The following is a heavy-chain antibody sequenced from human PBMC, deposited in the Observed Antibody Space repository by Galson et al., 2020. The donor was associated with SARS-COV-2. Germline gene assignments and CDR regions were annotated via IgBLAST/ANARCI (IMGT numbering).Heavy chain of an antibody. CDR3: ARVFGPYGLDY. V-gene: IGHV3-64*01. CDR1: GFTFSNYA. D-gene: IGHD3-10*01. CDR2: ISNNGGIT. Sequence: GGSLRLSCAASGFTFSNYAIHWVRQAPGKGLEFVSAISNNGGITYYGNSVKGRFTISRDNSKNMVHLQMGSLRFEDMAVYYCARVFGPYGLDYWCQGTLVTVSS. J-gene: IGHJ4*02.